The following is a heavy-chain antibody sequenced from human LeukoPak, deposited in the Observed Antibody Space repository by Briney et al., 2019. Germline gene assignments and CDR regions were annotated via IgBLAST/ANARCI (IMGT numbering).Heavy chain of an antibody. J-gene: IGHJ3*02. D-gene: IGHD1-26*01. V-gene: IGHV4-39*01. CDR2: IYYSGST. CDR3: ASQLGDASDI. Sequence: SETLSLTCTVSGGSISNSNYYWGWIRQPAGKGLEWIGSIYYSGSTYYNPSLKSRVTISVDTSKNQFSLKLSSVTAADTAVYYYASQLGDASDIWGQGTMVTVSS. CDR1: GGSISNSNYY.